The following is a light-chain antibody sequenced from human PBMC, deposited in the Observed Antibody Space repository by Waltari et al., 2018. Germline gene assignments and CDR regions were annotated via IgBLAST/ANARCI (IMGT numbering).Light chain of an antibody. CDR2: RNN. V-gene: IGLV1-47*01. J-gene: IGLJ3*02. CDR3: AAWDDSLGGWV. Sequence: QSVLTQPPSASGTPGPRVTISCSGSSSNIGNNYLYWYQQIPGTAPKVLIYRNNQRPLGVPDRVSGSKSGTSASLAISGLRFEDEADYYCAAWDDSLGGWVFGGGTKVTIL. CDR1: SSNIGNNY.